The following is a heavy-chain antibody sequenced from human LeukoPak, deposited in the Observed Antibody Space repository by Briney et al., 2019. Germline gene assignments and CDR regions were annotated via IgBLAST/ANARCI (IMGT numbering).Heavy chain of an antibody. J-gene: IGHJ4*02. V-gene: IGHV4-59*08. Sequence: SETLSLTCTVSGGSLSSYYWSWIRQPPGKGLEWIGYIYYSGSTNCNPSLKSRVTISLDTSKNQFSLKLSSVTAADTAVYYCARLVAGSVFDYWGQGTLVTVSS. CDR1: GGSLSSYY. CDR2: IYYSGST. CDR3: ARLVAGSVFDY. D-gene: IGHD6-19*01.